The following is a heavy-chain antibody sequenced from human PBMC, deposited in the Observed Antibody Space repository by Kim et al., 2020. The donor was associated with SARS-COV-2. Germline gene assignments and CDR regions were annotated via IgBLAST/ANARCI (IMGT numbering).Heavy chain of an antibody. CDR3: ARGDGWFLP. Sequence: GGSLRLSCAASGFTFTGHWMSWVRQTPGRGLECVASIKPDGSEKYYVDSVKGRFTISRDNTKHSVSLQMNSLRAEDTAVYYCARGDGWFLPWGQGTLVTVSS. V-gene: IGHV3-7*01. J-gene: IGHJ5*02. CDR2: IKPDGSEK. CDR1: GFTFTGHW.